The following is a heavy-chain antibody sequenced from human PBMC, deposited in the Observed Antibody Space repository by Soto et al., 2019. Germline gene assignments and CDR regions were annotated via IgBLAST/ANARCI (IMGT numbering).Heavy chain of an antibody. Sequence: SETLSLTCTVSGGSISSYYWSWIRQPPGKGLEWIGYIYYSGSTNYNPSLKSRVTISVDTSKNQFSLKLSSVTAADTAVYYCARFRVGDPNYYYGMDVWGQGTTVTVSS. D-gene: IGHD3-16*01. J-gene: IGHJ6*02. CDR3: ARFRVGDPNYYYGMDV. CDR1: GGSISSYY. V-gene: IGHV4-59*01. CDR2: IYYSGST.